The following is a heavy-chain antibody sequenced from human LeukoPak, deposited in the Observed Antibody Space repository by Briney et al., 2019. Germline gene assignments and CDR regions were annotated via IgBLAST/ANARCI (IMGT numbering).Heavy chain of an antibody. J-gene: IGHJ4*02. D-gene: IGHD6-19*01. CDR3: ARAPQYSSGLDY. V-gene: IGHV3-53*01. Sequence: VGSLRLSCAASGFTVSSNYMGWVRQAPGKGLEWVSVIYSGGSTYYADSVKGRFTTSRDNSKNTLYLQMNSLRAEDTAVYYCARAPQYSSGLDYWGQGTLVTVSS. CDR2: IYSGGST. CDR1: GFTVSSNY.